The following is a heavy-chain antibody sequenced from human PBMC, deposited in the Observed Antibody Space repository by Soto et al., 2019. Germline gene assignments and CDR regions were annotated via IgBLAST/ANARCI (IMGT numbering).Heavy chain of an antibody. CDR3: ARVDSSSPQFYYYYGMDV. CDR1: GGSISSSNW. D-gene: IGHD6-6*01. J-gene: IGHJ6*02. Sequence: SETLSLTCAVSGGSISSSNWWSWVRQPPGKGLEWVGEIYHSGSTNYNPSLKSRVTISVDKSKNQFSLKLSSVTAADTAVYYCARVDSSSPQFYYYYGMDVWGQGTTVTVSS. V-gene: IGHV4-4*02. CDR2: IYHSGST.